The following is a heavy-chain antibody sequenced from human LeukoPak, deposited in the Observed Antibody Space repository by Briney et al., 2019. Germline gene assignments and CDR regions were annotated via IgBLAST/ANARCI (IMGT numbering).Heavy chain of an antibody. D-gene: IGHD4-23*01. J-gene: IGHJ4*02. V-gene: IGHV1-2*06. CDR1: AYTFTDYY. Sequence: ASVKVSCKASAYTFTDYYIHWVRQAPGQGLEWMGRMNPNSGGADYAPKFQGRVSMTRETSINTAYVELTRLQSDDTAMYYCARVAYGNSATHFDYWGQGTLVTVSS. CDR3: ARVAYGNSATHFDY. CDR2: MNPNSGGA.